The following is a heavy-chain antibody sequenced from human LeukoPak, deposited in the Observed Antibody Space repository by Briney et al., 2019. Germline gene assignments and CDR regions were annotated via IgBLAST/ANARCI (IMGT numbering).Heavy chain of an antibody. D-gene: IGHD3-10*01. CDR3: ARSGYGSGSYTSYYYYMDV. CDR1: GFTFSSYW. Sequence: PGGSLRLSCAASGFTFSSYWMSWVRQAPGKGLEWAANIKQDGSEKYYVDSVKGRFTISRDNAKNSLYLQMNSLRAEDTAVYYCARSGYGSGSYTSYYYYMDVWGKGTTVTVSS. J-gene: IGHJ6*03. V-gene: IGHV3-7*01. CDR2: IKQDGSEK.